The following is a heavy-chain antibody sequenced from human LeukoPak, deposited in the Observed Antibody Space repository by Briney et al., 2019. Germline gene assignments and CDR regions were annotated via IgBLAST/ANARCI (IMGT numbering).Heavy chain of an antibody. J-gene: IGHJ6*02. CDR3: ARDPGTYSTSYYYYGMDV. CDR2: ISAYNGNT. CDR1: GYTFTSYG. D-gene: IGHD2-2*01. Sequence: ASVKGSCKASGYTFTSYGISWVRRAPGQGREWMGWISAYNGNTNYAQKLQGRVTMTTDTSTSTAYMELRSLTSDDTAVYYCARDPGTYSTSYYYYGMDVWGQGTTVTVSS. V-gene: IGHV1-18*01.